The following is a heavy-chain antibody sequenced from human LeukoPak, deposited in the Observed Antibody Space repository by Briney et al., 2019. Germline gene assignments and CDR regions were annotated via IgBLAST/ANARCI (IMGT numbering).Heavy chain of an antibody. CDR2: MNPNSGNT. V-gene: IGHV1-8*01. D-gene: IGHD4-17*01. CDR1: GYTFTSYD. Sequence: PEASVKVSCKASGYTFTSYDINWVRQATGQGLEWMGWMNPNSGNTGYAQKFQGRVTMTRNTSISTAYMELSSLRSEDTAVYYCARGGHYGDYPRFDPWGQGTLVTVSS. CDR3: ARGGHYGDYPRFDP. J-gene: IGHJ5*02.